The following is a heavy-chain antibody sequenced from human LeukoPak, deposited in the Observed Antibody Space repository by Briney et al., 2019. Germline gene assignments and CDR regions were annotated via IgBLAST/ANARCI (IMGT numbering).Heavy chain of an antibody. CDR2: IYYSGST. CDR1: GGSISSSSYY. Sequence: PSETLSLTCTVSGGSISSSSYYWGWIRQPPGKGLEWIGSIYYSGSTYYNPSLKSRVTISVDTSKNQFSLKLSSVTAADTAVYYCARDLAGITMVRGVPTKSLGRFDPWGQGTLVTVSS. J-gene: IGHJ5*02. V-gene: IGHV4-39*07. CDR3: ARDLAGITMVRGVPTKSLGRFDP. D-gene: IGHD3-10*01.